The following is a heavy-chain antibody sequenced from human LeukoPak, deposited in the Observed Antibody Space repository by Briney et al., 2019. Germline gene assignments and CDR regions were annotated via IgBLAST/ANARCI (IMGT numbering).Heavy chain of an antibody. D-gene: IGHD6-19*01. J-gene: IGHJ4*02. Sequence: GGSLRLSWAASGFTFGIYWMSWVRQAPGKGLEWVANIKQDGSEKFYVDSVKGRFTLSRDNAKNSLFLQMNSLRAEDTAVYYCARDYYGSGWYGDYWGQGTLVTVSS. CDR3: ARDYYGSGWYGDY. CDR2: IKQDGSEK. V-gene: IGHV3-7*04. CDR1: GFTFGIYW.